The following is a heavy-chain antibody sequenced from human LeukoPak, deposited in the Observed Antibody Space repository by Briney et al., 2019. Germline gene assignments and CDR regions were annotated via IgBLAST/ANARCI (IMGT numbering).Heavy chain of an antibody. CDR1: GHTFTGYY. J-gene: IGHJ2*01. CDR3: ASRYDILTGPVLYWYFDL. Sequence: ASVKVSCKASGHTFTGYYMHWVRQAPGQGLEWMGWINPNSGGTNYAQKFQGRVTMTRDTSISTAYMELSRLRSDDTAVYYCASRYDILTGPVLYWYFDLWGRGTLVTVSS. CDR2: INPNSGGT. V-gene: IGHV1-2*02. D-gene: IGHD3-9*01.